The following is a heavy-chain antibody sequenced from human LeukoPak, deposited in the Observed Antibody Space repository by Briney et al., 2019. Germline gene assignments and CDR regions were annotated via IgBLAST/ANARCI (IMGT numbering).Heavy chain of an antibody. D-gene: IGHD3-3*01. CDR1: GGSISSYY. CDR2: IYYSGST. J-gene: IGHJ4*02. V-gene: IGHV4-30-4*08. CDR3: ARIRFLEWLPFDY. Sequence: SETLSLTCTVSGGSISSYYWSWIRQPPGKGLEWIGYIYYSGSTYYNPSLKSRVTISVDTSKNQFSLKLSSVTAADTAVYYCARIRFLEWLPFDYWGQGTLVTVSS.